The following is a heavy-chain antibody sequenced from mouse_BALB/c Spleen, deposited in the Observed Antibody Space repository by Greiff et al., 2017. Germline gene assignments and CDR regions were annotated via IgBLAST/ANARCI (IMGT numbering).Heavy chain of an antibody. J-gene: IGHJ2*01. CDR1: GYAFSSYW. CDR3: ARGYGNYLDY. V-gene: IGHV1-80*01. Sequence: VQLKESGAELVRPGSSVKISCKASGYAFSSYWMNWVKQRPGQGLEWIGQIYPGDGDTNYNGKFKGKATLTADKSSSTAYMQLSSLTSEDSAVYFCARGYGNYLDYWGQGTTLTVSS. CDR2: IYPGDGDT. D-gene: IGHD2-10*02.